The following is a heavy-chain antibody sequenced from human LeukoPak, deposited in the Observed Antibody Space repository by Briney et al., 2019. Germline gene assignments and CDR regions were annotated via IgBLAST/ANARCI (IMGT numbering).Heavy chain of an antibody. CDR3: ARPSSGWYEPYYYGMDV. D-gene: IGHD6-19*01. CDR1: GGTFSSYA. Sequence: SVMVSCKASGGTFSSYAISWVRQAPGQGLEWMGGIIPIFGTASYAQKFQGRVTITADESTSTAYMELSSLRSEDTAVYYCARPSSGWYEPYYYGMDVWGQGTTVTVSS. V-gene: IGHV1-69*13. J-gene: IGHJ6*02. CDR2: IIPIFGTA.